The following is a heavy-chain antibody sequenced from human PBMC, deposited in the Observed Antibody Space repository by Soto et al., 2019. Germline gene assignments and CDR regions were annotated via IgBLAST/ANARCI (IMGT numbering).Heavy chain of an antibody. J-gene: IGHJ6*02. D-gene: IGHD2-2*01. V-gene: IGHV1-46*01. Sequence: QVQLVQSGAEVKKPGASVQVSCKASGYTFTTYFMHWVRQAPGQGFEWMGRINPTGGDTVYAKKFQGRVTVSRDTSTSTVYIELDSLTSKDTAVYYCARGSYASNVFIMDVWGQGTTVTVSS. CDR3: ARGSYASNVFIMDV. CDR1: GYTFTTYF. CDR2: INPTGGDT.